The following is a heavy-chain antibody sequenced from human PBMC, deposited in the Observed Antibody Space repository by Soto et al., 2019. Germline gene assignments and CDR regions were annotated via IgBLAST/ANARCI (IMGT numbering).Heavy chain of an antibody. J-gene: IGHJ6*02. CDR3: ARGTPYYDFWSGYYPSHYYYYGMDV. V-gene: IGHV4-61*01. Sequence: SETLSLTCTVSGGSVSSGSYYWSWIRQPPGKGLEWIGYIYYSGSTNYNPSLKSRVTISVDTSKNQFSLKLSSVTAADTAVYYCARGTPYYDFWSGYYPSHYYYYGMDVWGQGTTVTVSS. CDR1: GGSVSSGSYY. D-gene: IGHD3-3*01. CDR2: IYYSGST.